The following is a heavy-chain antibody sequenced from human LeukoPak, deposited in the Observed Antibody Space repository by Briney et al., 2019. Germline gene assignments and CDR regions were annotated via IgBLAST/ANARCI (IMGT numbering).Heavy chain of an antibody. CDR3: ARGQLADFDY. CDR2: MNPNSGDT. J-gene: IGHJ4*02. CDR1: GYTFTRYD. D-gene: IGHD6-6*01. V-gene: IGHV1-8*01. Sequence: GASVKVSCKASGYTFTRYDINWVRQATGQGLEWMGWMNPNSGDTGFAQKFQGRVTMTRNTSISTAYMELNSLRSEDTAVYYCARGQLADFDYWGQGTLVTVSS.